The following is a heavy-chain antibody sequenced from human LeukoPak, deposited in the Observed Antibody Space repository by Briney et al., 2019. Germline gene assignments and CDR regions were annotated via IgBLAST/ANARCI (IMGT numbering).Heavy chain of an antibody. D-gene: IGHD2-15*01. V-gene: IGHV4-4*07. CDR2: IYASEST. CDR1: DGSINSYV. Sequence: NPSETLSLTCTVSDGSINSYVWNWIRQPAGKGLEYIGRIYASESTNYTPSLESTVTMSVDTYKNQFSLKLTSVTAADTAVYYCARLLVVETRFDPWSQGTLVTASS. CDR3: ARLLVVETRFDP. J-gene: IGHJ5*02.